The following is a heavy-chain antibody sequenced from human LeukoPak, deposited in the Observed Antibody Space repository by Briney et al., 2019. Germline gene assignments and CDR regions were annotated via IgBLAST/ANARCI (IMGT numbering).Heavy chain of an antibody. D-gene: IGHD3-22*01. CDR2: IYYSGST. CDR1: GGSISSYY. CDR3: ARHKLDYYDSSGYYWNYYYGMDV. Sequence: SETLSLTCTASGGSISSYYWSWIREPPGQGLEWIGYIYYSGSTNYTLSLKSRVTTSADTSKNPFSLKLRSVTAADTSVYYCARHKLDYYDSSGYYWNYYYGMDVWGQGTTVTVSS. V-gene: IGHV4-59*08. J-gene: IGHJ6*02.